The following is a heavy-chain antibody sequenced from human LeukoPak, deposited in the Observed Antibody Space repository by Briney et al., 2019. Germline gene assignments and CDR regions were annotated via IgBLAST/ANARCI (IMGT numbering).Heavy chain of an antibody. CDR1: GLTFSSYA. CDR3: AKDSGSSLVPEDI. Sequence: GGSLRLSCAASGLTFSSYAMTWVRQAPGKGLEWVSTISGSGDSTDYADSVKGRFTISRDNSKSTLYLQMNSLRAEDTAVYYCAKDSGSSLVPEDIWGQGTMVTVSS. V-gene: IGHV3-23*01. D-gene: IGHD6-6*01. J-gene: IGHJ3*02. CDR2: ISGSGDST.